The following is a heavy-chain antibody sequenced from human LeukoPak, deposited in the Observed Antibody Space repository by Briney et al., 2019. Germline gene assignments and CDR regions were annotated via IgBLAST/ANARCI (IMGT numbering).Heavy chain of an antibody. Sequence: PSETLSLTCTVSGGSISSSSYYWGWIRQPPGKGLEWIGSIYYSGSTNYNPSLKSRVTISVDTSKNQFSLKLSSVTAADTAVYYCARGVATTRYTYWGQGTLVTVSS. CDR2: IYYSGST. J-gene: IGHJ4*02. CDR3: ARGVATTRYTY. CDR1: GGSISSSSYY. D-gene: IGHD5-12*01. V-gene: IGHV4-39*07.